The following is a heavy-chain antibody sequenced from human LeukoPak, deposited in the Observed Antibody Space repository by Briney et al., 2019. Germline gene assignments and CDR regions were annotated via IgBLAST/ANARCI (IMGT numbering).Heavy chain of an antibody. J-gene: IGHJ6*03. D-gene: IGHD5-24*01. V-gene: IGHV3-53*01. CDR1: GFTVSSNY. Sequence: PGGSLRLSCAASGFTVSSNYMSWVRQAPGKGLEWVSVIYSGGSTYYADSVKGRFTISRNNSKNTLYLQMNSLRAEDTAVYYCAKGLWLQQLYYYYYMDVWGKGTTVTVSS. CDR3: AKGLWLQQLYYYYYMDV. CDR2: IYSGGST.